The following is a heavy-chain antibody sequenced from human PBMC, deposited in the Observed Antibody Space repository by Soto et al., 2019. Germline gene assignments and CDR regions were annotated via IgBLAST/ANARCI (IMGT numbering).Heavy chain of an antibody. V-gene: IGHV1-18*01. J-gene: IGHJ6*02. Sequence: QVQLVQSGDEVKKPGASVKVSCKASGYTFTNYGISWVRQAPGQGLEWMGWINGYNGNTVYTQKIQGRLTMTAETSTATADMEMRSLRSDDTAVYYCVREGDRVYYYYGMDVWGQGTTVIVSS. CDR3: VREGDRVYYYYGMDV. CDR2: INGYNGNT. CDR1: GYTFTNYG.